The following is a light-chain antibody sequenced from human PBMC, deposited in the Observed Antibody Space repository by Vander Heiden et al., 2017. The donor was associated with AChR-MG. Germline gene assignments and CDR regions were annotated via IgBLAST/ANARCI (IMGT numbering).Light chain of an antibody. Sequence: QSALTQPPPASGSPGQSVPTSCTRTSRDVGAYDSVSWYQQHPGKAPKLIIYEVTKRPSGVTDRFSGSKSGNTASLTVSGLQAEDEADYYCASYAGSNRVVFGGGTKLTAL. CDR1: SRDVGAYDS. V-gene: IGLV2-8*01. CDR2: EVT. CDR3: ASYAGSNRVV. J-gene: IGLJ3*02.